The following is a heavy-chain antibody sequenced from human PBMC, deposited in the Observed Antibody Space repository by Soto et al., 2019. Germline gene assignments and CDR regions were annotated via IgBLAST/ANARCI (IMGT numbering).Heavy chain of an antibody. Sequence: QVQLVESGGGVVQPGRSLRLSCAASGFTFSSDGMHWVRQAPGKGPEWVAVISYDGSNKYYADSVKARFTISRDNSKYTLYLQMNNLRAEDTAVYYCAKGLGRYYDFWSFDYRGQGALVTVSS. CDR2: ISYDGSNK. J-gene: IGHJ4*02. D-gene: IGHD3-3*01. CDR3: AKGLGRYYDFWSFDY. V-gene: IGHV3-30*18. CDR1: GFTFSSDG.